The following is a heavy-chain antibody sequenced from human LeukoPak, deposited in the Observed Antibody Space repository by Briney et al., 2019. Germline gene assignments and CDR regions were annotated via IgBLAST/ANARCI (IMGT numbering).Heavy chain of an antibody. CDR3: ARTGGRYCSGGSCLAFDY. D-gene: IGHD2-15*01. Sequence: GGSLRLSCEASGFSFSTYSMNWVRQAPGKGLEWVSSISSSSSYIYYADSVKGRFTISRDNAKNSLYLQMNSLRAEDTAVYYCARTGGRYCSGGSCLAFDYWGQGTLVTVSS. V-gene: IGHV3-21*01. CDR2: ISSSSSYI. J-gene: IGHJ4*02. CDR1: GFSFSTYS.